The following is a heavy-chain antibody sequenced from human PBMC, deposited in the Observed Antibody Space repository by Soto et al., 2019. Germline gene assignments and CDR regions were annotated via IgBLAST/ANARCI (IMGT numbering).Heavy chain of an antibody. CDR2: IYHSGST. CDR3: ASGYCGGDCYYYYYYGMDV. Sequence: SETLSLTCAVSGGSISSGGYSWSWIRQPPGKGLEWIGYIYHSGSTYYNPSLKGRVTISVDRSKNQFSLKLSSVTAADTAVYYCASGYCGGDCYYYYYYGMDVWGQGTTVTVSS. J-gene: IGHJ6*02. CDR1: GGSISSGGYS. V-gene: IGHV4-30-2*01. D-gene: IGHD2-21*02.